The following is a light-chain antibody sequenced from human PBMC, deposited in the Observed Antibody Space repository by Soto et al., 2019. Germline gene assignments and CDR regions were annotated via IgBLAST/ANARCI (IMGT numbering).Light chain of an antibody. CDR2: DVS. CDR1: SSDVGGYNY. CDR3: SSYTSSNTLV. J-gene: IGLJ1*01. Sequence: QSVLTQPTSVSGSPGQSITISCTGTSSDVGGYNYVSWYQQHPGKAPKLMIYDVSNRPSGVSNRFSSSKSGNTASLTISGLQAEDEADYYCSSYTSSNTLVFGTGTKVTVL. V-gene: IGLV2-14*01.